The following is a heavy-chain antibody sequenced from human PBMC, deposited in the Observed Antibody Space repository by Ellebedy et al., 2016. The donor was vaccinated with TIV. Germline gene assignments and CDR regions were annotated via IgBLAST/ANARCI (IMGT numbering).Heavy chain of an antibody. J-gene: IGHJ1*01. D-gene: IGHD6-13*01. Sequence: PGGSLRLSCPPSGFTFSRYWMTWVRQAPRKGLEWVAIIKPDDTEKYYVDSVKGRFTIPRDNAKNSLYLQMNSLRAEDTAVYYCARGSQQLRHWGQGTLVTVSS. CDR2: IKPDDTEK. V-gene: IGHV3-7*03. CDR3: ARGSQQLRH. CDR1: GFTFSRYW.